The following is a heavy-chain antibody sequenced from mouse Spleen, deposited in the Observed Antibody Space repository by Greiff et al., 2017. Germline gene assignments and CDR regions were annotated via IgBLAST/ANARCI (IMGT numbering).Heavy chain of an antibody. J-gene: IGHJ2*01. D-gene: IGHD4-1*01. CDR1: GFTFSSYA. V-gene: IGHV5-9-1*01. CDR3: ARRGELGKDYFDY. Sequence: EVKVEESGGGLVKPGGSLKLSCAAYGFTFSSYAMSWVRQTPEKRLEWVATISSGGSYTYYPDSVKGRFTISRDKSKNTLYLQMSSLRSEDTAMYYCARRGELGKDYFDYWGQGTTLTVSS. CDR2: ISSGGSYT.